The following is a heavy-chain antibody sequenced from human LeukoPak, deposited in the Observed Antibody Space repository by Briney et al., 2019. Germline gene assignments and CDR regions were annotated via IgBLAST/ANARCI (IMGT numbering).Heavy chain of an antibody. CDR1: GFTFSNYW. V-gene: IGHV3-7*01. CDR3: DTWHDSSGCV. D-gene: IGHD3-22*01. CDR2: INQDGSVK. J-gene: IGHJ4*02. Sequence: PGGSLRLSCAACGFTFSNYWMSWVRQAPGKGLEWVANINQDGSVKFYVWSVKGRFTISRDNAKHSVYLQMRSLRGEVTAVYYCDTWHDSSGCVWGQGTLVSVSS.